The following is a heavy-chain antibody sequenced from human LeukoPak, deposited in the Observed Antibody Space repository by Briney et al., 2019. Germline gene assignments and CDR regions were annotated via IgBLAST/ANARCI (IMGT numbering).Heavy chain of an antibody. CDR2: ITSDEITT. J-gene: IGHJ4*02. CDR3: ARGHYCSGGSCYYHYFDN. V-gene: IGHV3-74*01. CDR1: GFTFSNFR. D-gene: IGHD2-15*01. Sequence: GGSLRLSCAASGFTFSNFRMHWVRQAPGKGLVWVSRITSDEITTSYADSVKGRFTISRDNAKNTLYLQMDSLRVEDTAVYYCARGHYCSGGSCYYHYFDNWGQGTLVTVSS.